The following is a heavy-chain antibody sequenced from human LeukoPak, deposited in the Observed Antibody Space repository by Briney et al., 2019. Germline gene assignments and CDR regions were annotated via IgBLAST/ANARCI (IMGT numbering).Heavy chain of an antibody. CDR2: IYYSGST. V-gene: IGHV4-59*01. J-gene: IGHJ6*02. CDR1: GGSISSYY. D-gene: IGHD3-3*01. CDR3: ATFTGNYDFWSGYLYGMDV. Sequence: SETLSLTCTVSGGSISSYYWSWIRQPPGKGLEWIGYIYYSGSTNYNPSLKSRVTISVDTSKNQFSLKLSSVTAADTAVYHCATFTGNYDFWSGYLYGMDVWGQGTTVTVSS.